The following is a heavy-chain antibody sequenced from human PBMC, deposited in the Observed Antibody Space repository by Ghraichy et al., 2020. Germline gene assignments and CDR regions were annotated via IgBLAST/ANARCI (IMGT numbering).Heavy chain of an antibody. CDR2: VYYSWST. J-gene: IGHJ4*02. CDR3: ARRGSAAYPFDY. CDR1: GGSISGFY. Sequence: SETLSLTCTVSGGSISGFYWSWIRQPPGKGLEWIGYVYYSWSTSYNPSLKSRVTISVDTSKNQFSLKLSSVTAADTAVYYCARRGSAAYPFDYWGQGTLVTVSS. D-gene: IGHD2-15*01. V-gene: IGHV4-59*01.